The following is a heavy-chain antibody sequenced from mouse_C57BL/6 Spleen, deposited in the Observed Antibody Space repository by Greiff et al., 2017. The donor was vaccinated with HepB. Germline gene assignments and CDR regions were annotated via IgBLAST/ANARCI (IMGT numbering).Heavy chain of an antibody. J-gene: IGHJ2*01. CDR1: GYSFTGYY. V-gene: IGHV1-42*01. Sequence: EVQLQQSGHELVKPGASVKISCKASGYSFTGYYMNWVKQSPEKSLEWIGEINPSTGGTTYNQKFKAKATLTVDKSSSTAYMQLKSLTSEDSAVYYCARKDYGSSSFDYWGQGTTLTVSS. D-gene: IGHD1-1*01. CDR3: ARKDYGSSSFDY. CDR2: INPSTGGT.